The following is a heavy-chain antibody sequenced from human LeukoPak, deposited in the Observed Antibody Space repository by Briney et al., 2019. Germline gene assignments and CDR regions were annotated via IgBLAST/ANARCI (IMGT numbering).Heavy chain of an antibody. V-gene: IGHV1-46*01. CDR1: GYTFTSYY. CDR3: ARGTRWLPPYPLLDFDY. Sequence: GASVKVSCKASGYTFTSYYMHWVRQAPGQGLEWMGIINPSGGSTNYAQKFQGRVTMTRDTSTTTAYMELSRLRSDDTAVYYCARGTRWLPPYPLLDFDYWGQGTLVTVSS. D-gene: IGHD5-12*01. CDR2: INPSGGST. J-gene: IGHJ4*02.